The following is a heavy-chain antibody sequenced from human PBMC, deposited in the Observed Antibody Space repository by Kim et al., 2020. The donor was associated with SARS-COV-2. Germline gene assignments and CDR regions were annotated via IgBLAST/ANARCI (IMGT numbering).Heavy chain of an antibody. J-gene: IGHJ3*02. V-gene: IGHV4-34*01. CDR2: INHSGST. D-gene: IGHD3-9*01. CDR1: GGSFSGYY. CDR3: ARGRQVPVLRYFDWLLSLDAFDI. Sequence: SETLSLTCAVYGGSFSGYYWSWIRQPPGKGLEWIGEINHSGSTNYNPSLKSRVTISVDTSKNQFSLKLSSVTAADTAVYYCARGRQVPVLRYFDWLLSLDAFDIWGKGTIVTVSS.